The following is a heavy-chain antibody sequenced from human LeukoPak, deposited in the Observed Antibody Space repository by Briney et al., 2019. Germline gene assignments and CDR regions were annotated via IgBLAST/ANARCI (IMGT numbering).Heavy chain of an antibody. CDR2: INPSGGST. D-gene: IGHD3-9*01. V-gene: IGHV1-46*01. CDR3: ARGSRPVYNLLTGKRYFDY. J-gene: IGHJ4*02. Sequence: ASVKVSCKASGYTFTTYYVHWVRQAPGQGLEWMGIINPSGGSTTHAQKFRGRLTMTRDMSTSTVYMELSSLRSEDTAVYYCARGSRPVYNLLTGKRYFDYWGQGTLLTVSS. CDR1: GYTFTTYY.